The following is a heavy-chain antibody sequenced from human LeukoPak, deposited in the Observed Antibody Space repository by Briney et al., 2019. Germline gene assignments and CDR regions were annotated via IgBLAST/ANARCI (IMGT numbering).Heavy chain of an antibody. CDR2: ISSSSSYI. CDR3: ARGNSGSYSQDWFDP. J-gene: IGHJ5*02. Sequence: GGSLRLSCAASGFTFSSHSMNWVRQAPGKGLEWVSSISSSSSYIYYGDSVKGRFTISRDNAKNSLYLQMSSLRAEDMAFYYCARGNSGSYSQDWFDPWGQGTLVTVSS. CDR1: GFTFSSHS. V-gene: IGHV3-21*04. D-gene: IGHD1-26*01.